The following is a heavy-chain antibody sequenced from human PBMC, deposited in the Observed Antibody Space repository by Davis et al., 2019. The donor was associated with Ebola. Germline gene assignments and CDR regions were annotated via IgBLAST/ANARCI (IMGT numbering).Heavy chain of an antibody. V-gene: IGHV3-23*01. D-gene: IGHD4-17*01. CDR2: ISAIGGDT. CDR1: GFTSSSYA. J-gene: IGHJ1*01. CDR3: AKLDYNDSYFQD. Sequence: ASLKISCAASGFTSSSYAMSWVRQAPGKGLEWVSRISAIGGDTYYADSVKGRFNISRDNSKNTLNLQMNSLRAEDTAIYYCAKLDYNDSYFQDWGQGTLVTVSS.